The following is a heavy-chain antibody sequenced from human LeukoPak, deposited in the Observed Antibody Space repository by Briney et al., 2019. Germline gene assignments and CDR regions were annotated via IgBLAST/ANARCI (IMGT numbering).Heavy chain of an antibody. V-gene: IGHV4-4*07. Sequence: TSETLSLTCTVSGGSISNYDWSWIRQPAGKGLEWIGRIYTSGSTKSNPSLKSRVTMSVDTSKNQFSLKLGSVTAADTAVYYCARAGTYERGYYYFYGMDVWGQGTTVTVSS. D-gene: IGHD3-22*01. CDR2: IYTSGST. CDR1: GGSISNYD. CDR3: ARAGTYERGYYYFYGMDV. J-gene: IGHJ6*02.